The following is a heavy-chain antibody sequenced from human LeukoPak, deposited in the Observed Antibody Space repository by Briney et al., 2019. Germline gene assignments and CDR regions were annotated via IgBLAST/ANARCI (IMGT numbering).Heavy chain of an antibody. CDR1: GYRFTNYW. CDR3: ARRSSGWYQDY. CDR2: IYPGDSDT. D-gene: IGHD6-19*01. Sequence: GESLKISCKGSGYRFTNYWIGWVRQMPGKGLEWMGMIYPGDSDTRYSPSFQGQVTISADKSTSTAYLQWSSLKASDTAMYYCARRSSGWYQDYWGQGTLVTVSS. V-gene: IGHV5-51*01. J-gene: IGHJ4*02.